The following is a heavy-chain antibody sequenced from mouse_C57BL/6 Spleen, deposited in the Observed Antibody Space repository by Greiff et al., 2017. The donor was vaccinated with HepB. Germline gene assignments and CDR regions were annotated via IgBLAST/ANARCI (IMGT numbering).Heavy chain of an antibody. Sequence: EVQLQQSGPGLAKPSQTLSLTCSVTGYSITSDYWTWIRKFPGNKLEYMGYISYSGSTYYNPSLKSRISITRDTSKNQYYLLLNSVTTEDTATYYCARGDYDGTFAYWGQGTLVTVSA. CDR1: GYSITSDY. CDR3: ARGDYDGTFAY. CDR2: ISYSGST. V-gene: IGHV3-8*01. J-gene: IGHJ3*01. D-gene: IGHD2-4*01.